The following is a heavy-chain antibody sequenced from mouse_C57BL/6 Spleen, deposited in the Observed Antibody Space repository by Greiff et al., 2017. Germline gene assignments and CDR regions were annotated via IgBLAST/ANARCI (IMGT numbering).Heavy chain of an antibody. CDR2: LYPGDGDT. CDR3: AAYYVTLGNWYFDV. CDR1: GYAFSSSW. V-gene: IGHV1-82*01. D-gene: IGHD1-1*01. J-gene: IGHJ1*03. Sequence: QVQLKESGPELVKPGASVTISCKASGYAFSSSWMNWVQQRPGPGLEWIGRLYPGDGDTTYNGKFNCKATLTAAKSSSTAYMQLSSLTSEDSAVYCCAAYYVTLGNWYFDVWGTGTTVTVSS.